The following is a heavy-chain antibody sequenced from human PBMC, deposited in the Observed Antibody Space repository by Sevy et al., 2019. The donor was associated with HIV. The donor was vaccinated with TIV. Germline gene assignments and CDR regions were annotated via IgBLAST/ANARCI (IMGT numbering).Heavy chain of an antibody. CDR1: GFTFSSYS. Sequence: GGSLRLSCAASGFTFSSYSMNWVRQAPGKGLEWVSYISSSSSTIYYADSVKGRFTISRDNAKNSLYLQMNSLRAEDTAVYYCALLAARHFDYWGQGTLVTVSS. CDR2: ISSSSSTI. D-gene: IGHD6-6*01. V-gene: IGHV3-48*01. J-gene: IGHJ4*02. CDR3: ALLAARHFDY.